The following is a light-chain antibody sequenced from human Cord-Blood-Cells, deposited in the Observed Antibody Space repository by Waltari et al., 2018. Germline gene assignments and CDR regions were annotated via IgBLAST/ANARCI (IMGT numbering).Light chain of an antibody. CDR2: DVS. CDR1: SSAVGGYNY. V-gene: IGLV2-14*03. Sequence: QSALTQPASVSGSPGQSITISCTGTSSAVGGYNYVSWYQQHPGKAPKLMIYDVSNRPSGVSNRFSGSKSGNTASLTISGLQAEYEADYYCSSYTSSSTWVFGGGTKLTVL. J-gene: IGLJ3*02. CDR3: SSYTSSSTWV.